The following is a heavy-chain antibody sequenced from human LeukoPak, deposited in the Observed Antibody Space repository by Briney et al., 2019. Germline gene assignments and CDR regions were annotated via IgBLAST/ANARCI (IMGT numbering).Heavy chain of an antibody. Sequence: QPGGSLRLSCTVSGFTVSSNSMSWVRQAPGKGLEWVSFIYSDKTHYSYSVKGRFTISRDNSQNPLYLQMNSLRAEDTAVYYCAKGYGWEASYYYYYMDVWGKGTTVTISS. V-gene: IGHV3-53*01. D-gene: IGHD1-26*01. J-gene: IGHJ6*03. CDR2: IYSDKT. CDR3: AKGYGWEASYYYYYMDV. CDR1: GFTVSSNS.